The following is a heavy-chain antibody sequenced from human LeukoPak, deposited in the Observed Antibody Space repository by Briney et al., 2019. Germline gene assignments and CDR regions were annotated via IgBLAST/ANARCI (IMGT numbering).Heavy chain of an antibody. CDR1: GDSISSRNYY. CDR2: IYYNGET. J-gene: IGHJ5*01. V-gene: IGHV4-39*01. CDR3: ARQIRLASCWKGGWFDS. D-gene: IGHD6-19*01. Sequence: PSETLSLTCTVSGDSISSRNYYWVWIRQPPGKGLEWIGNIYYNGETYYDPSLRSRLTISADTSRNQFSLKLSSVTAADTAVYFCARQIRLASCWKGGWFDSWGLGTLVTVSS.